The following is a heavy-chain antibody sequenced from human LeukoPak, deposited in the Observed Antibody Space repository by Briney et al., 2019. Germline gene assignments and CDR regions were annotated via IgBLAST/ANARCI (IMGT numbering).Heavy chain of an antibody. J-gene: IGHJ4*02. Sequence: GGSLRLSCVASGFTFSNYTMHWVRQAPGKGLEWVAAVSYRGSIKSYAESVKGRLTISRDNPENTLYLQMNSLRAEDTAVYYCVATSGGNTNWGQGTLVTVSS. CDR3: VATSGGNTN. CDR2: VSYRGSIK. D-gene: IGHD5-12*01. CDR1: GFTFSNYT. V-gene: IGHV3-30-3*01.